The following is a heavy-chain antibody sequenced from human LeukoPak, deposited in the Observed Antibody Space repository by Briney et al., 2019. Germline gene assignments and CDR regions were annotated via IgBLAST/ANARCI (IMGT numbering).Heavy chain of an antibody. CDR3: AKDGAWLRFDD. V-gene: IGHV3-23*01. Sequence: GGSLRLSCAASGFTFSGFAMSWIRQAPGKGLEWVSGISPGGGPTYYADSVRGRFSISRDDLKNTLYLQMTNLRAEDTAVYYCAKDGAWLRFDDWGQGILVTVSS. J-gene: IGHJ4*02. D-gene: IGHD5-12*01. CDR1: GFTFSGFA. CDR2: ISPGGGPT.